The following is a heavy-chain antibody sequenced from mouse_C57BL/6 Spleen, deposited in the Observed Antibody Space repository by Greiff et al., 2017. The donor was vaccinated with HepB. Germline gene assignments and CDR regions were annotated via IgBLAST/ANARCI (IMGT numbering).Heavy chain of an antibody. CDR3: TAGYRDY. J-gene: IGHJ2*01. Sequence: EVQRVESGGGFVQPGGSMKLSCVASGFTFSNYWMNWVRQSPEKGLEWVAQIRLKSDNYATHYAESVKGRFTISRDDSKSSVYLQMNNLRAEDTGMYYWTAGYRDYWGQGTTLTVSS. D-gene: IGHD3-1*01. CDR2: IRLKSDNYAT. V-gene: IGHV6-3*01. CDR1: GFTFSNYW.